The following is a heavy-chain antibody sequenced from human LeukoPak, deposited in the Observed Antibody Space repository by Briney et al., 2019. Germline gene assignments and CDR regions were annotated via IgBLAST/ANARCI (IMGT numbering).Heavy chain of an antibody. J-gene: IGHJ4*02. D-gene: IGHD2-15*01. CDR3: ARFGGYCSGGSCYPVDY. Sequence: NSGGTNYPQNFQGRVTMTRHTSISTAYMELSRLRSDDTAVYYCARFGGYCSGGSCYPVDYWGQGTLVTVSS. CDR2: NSGGT. V-gene: IGHV1-2*02.